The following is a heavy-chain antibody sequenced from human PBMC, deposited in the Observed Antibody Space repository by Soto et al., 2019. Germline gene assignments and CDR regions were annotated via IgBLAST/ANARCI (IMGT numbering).Heavy chain of an antibody. V-gene: IGHV1-2*04. CDR3: ARGNGSSGPLLGAFDI. CDR2: INPNSGGT. J-gene: IGHJ3*02. D-gene: IGHD6-19*01. CDR1: GYTFTGYY. Sequence: ASVKVSCKASGYTFTGYYMHWVRQAPGQGLEWMGWINPNSGGTNYAQKFQGWVTMTRDTSISTAYMELSRLRSDDTAVYYCARGNGSSGPLLGAFDIWGQGTMVTVS.